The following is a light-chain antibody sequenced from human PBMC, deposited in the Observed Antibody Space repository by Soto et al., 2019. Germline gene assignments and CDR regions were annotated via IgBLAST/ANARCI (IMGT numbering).Light chain of an antibody. V-gene: IGKV1-5*03. CDR2: KAS. Sequence: DIQMTQSPSTLSGSVGDRVTITCRASQTISSWLAWYQQKPGKAPKLLXYKASTLHSGVPSRFSGSGSATDFTLTISGLQPEDFANYYCQQSYSTHQVTFGHGTRLEIK. J-gene: IGKJ5*01. CDR1: QTISSW. CDR3: QQSYSTHQVT.